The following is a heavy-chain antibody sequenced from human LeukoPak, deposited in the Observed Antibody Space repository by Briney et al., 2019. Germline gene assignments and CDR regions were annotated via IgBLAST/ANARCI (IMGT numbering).Heavy chain of an antibody. CDR3: AKVQGIVVVPADIDY. Sequence: KPSETLSLTCAVYGGSFSGYYWSWIRQPPGKGLEWIGEINHSGSTNYNPSLKSRVTISVDTSKNQFSLKLSSVTAADTAVYYCAKVQGIVVVPADIDYWGQGTLVTVSS. CDR2: INHSGST. V-gene: IGHV4-34*01. CDR1: GGSFSGYY. J-gene: IGHJ4*02. D-gene: IGHD2-2*01.